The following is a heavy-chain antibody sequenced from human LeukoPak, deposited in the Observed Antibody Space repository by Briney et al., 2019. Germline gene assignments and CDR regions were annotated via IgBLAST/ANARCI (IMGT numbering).Heavy chain of an antibody. V-gene: IGHV3-11*05. J-gene: IGHJ4*02. CDR1: EFTFSNYY. D-gene: IGHD2-2*01. Sequence: GGSLRLSCAASEFTFSNYYMSWIRQAPGKGLEWVSSISSSSSYTKYADSVKGRFTISRDNVKNSLYLQMNSLRAGDTAIYYCARGYCSSTSCYYFDFWGQGTLVTVSS. CDR2: ISSSSSYT. CDR3: ARGYCSSTSCYYFDF.